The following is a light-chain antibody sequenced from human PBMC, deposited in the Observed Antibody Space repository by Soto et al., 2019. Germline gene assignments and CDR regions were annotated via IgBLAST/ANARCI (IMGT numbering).Light chain of an antibody. Sequence: QSALTQTASVSGSPGQSITISCTGTSSDVGGYNFVSWYQQHPGKAPKLIIHEVTNRPSGASTRFSGSKSGNTASLTISGLQAEDEAVYYCCSHSSSITWMFGGGTKLTVL. CDR3: CSHSSSITWM. CDR1: SSDVGGYNF. V-gene: IGLV2-14*03. CDR2: EVT. J-gene: IGLJ3*02.